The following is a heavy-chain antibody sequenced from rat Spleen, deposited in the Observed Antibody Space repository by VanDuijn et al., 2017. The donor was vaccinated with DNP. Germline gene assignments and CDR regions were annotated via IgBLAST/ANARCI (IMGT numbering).Heavy chain of an antibody. CDR1: GFTFSDYA. Sequence: EVQLVESGGDLVQPGRSLILSCAASGFTFSDYAMAWVRQAPKKGLEWVATINYDGTRTYYRDSVRGRFTIFRDIPKSTLYLQMDSLRSEDTATYYCASRAPGDYFYGGYFDYWGQGVMVTVSS. V-gene: IGHV5-17*01. D-gene: IGHD1-6*01. CDR2: INYDGTRT. CDR3: ASRAPGDYFYGGYFDY. J-gene: IGHJ2*01.